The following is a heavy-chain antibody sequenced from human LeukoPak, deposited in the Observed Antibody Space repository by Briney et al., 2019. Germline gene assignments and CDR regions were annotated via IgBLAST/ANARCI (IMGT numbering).Heavy chain of an antibody. CDR2: IYYSGST. J-gene: IGHJ4*02. CDR1: GGSISSSSYY. D-gene: IGHD3/OR15-3a*01. V-gene: IGHV4-39*01. Sequence: SETLSLTCTVSGGSISSSSYYWGWISQPPGKGLAWIGSIYYSGSTYYNPSLKSRVTISVDTSKNQFSLKLSSVTAADTAVYYCARRARGGLDPGSFDYWGQGTLVTASS. CDR3: ARRARGGLDPGSFDY.